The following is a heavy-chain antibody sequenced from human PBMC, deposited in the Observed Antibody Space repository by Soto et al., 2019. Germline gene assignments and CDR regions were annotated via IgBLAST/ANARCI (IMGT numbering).Heavy chain of an antibody. CDR2: IYWDDDK. J-gene: IGHJ6*02. D-gene: IGHD2-21*02. CDR1: GFSFSSIGEG. CDR3: VQSRCGGDCLQSYSSHSYYGLDV. V-gene: IGHV2-5*02. Sequence: QITLKESGPTLVKPTQTLTLTCTFPGFSFSSIGEGVGWIRQPPGKALEWLALIYWDDDKRYSPSLKSRLTITKDTSKNQVVLTMTNMDPVDAATYYCVQSRCGGDCLQSYSSHSYYGLDVWGQGTTVTVSS.